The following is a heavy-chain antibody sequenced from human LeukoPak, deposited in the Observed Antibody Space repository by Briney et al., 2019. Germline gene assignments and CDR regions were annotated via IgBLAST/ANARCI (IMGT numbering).Heavy chain of an antibody. CDR1: GYTFTGYY. J-gene: IGHJ4*02. CDR3: ARSNYYDSSGSDY. Sequence: ASVKVSCKASGYTFTGYYMHWVRQAPGQGLEWMGWINPNSGGTNYAQKFQGRVTMTRDTSISTAYMELSRLRSDDTDVYSCARSNYYDSSGSDYWGQGTLVTVSS. V-gene: IGHV1-2*02. CDR2: INPNSGGT. D-gene: IGHD3-22*01.